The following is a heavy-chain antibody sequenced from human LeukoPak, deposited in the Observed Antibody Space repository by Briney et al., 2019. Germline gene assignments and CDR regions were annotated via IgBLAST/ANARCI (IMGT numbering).Heavy chain of an antibody. V-gene: IGHV1-18*01. CDR3: ARGSYGEVAFDI. Sequence: ASVKVSCKASGGTFSSYAISWVRQAPGQGLEWMGCISGNKGDTIYAQKVQGRVTMTTDRSTSTTHMELRSLRPDDTAVYYCARGSYGEVAFDIWGQGTMVTVSS. CDR2: ISGNKGDT. J-gene: IGHJ3*02. CDR1: GGTFSSYA. D-gene: IGHD4-17*01.